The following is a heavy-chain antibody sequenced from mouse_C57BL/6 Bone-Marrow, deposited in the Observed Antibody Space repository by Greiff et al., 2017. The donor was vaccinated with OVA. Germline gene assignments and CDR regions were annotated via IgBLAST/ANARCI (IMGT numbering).Heavy chain of an antibody. CDR3: TTGLLDY. V-gene: IGHV14-4*01. CDR2: IDPENGDT. D-gene: IGHD3-1*01. J-gene: IGHJ2*01. Sequence: EVQLVESGAELVRPGASVKLSCTASGFNIKDDYMHWVKQRPEQGLEWIGWIDPENGDTEYASKFQGKATITADTSSNTAYMQLSSLTSEDTAVYYCTTGLLDYWGQGTTLTVSS. CDR1: GFNIKDDY.